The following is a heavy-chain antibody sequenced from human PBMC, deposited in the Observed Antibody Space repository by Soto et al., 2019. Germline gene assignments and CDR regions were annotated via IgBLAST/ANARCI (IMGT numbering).Heavy chain of an antibody. CDR1: GGSISSSNW. CDR2: IYHSGST. J-gene: IGHJ4*02. D-gene: IGHD1-26*01. CDR3: ASATTATYYFDY. V-gene: IGHV4-4*02. Sequence: SETLSLTCAVSGGSISSSNWWSWVRQPPGKGLEWIGEIYHSGSTNYNPSLKSRVTISVDKSKNQFSLRLSSVTAADTAVYYCASATTATYYFDYWGQGTLVTVSS.